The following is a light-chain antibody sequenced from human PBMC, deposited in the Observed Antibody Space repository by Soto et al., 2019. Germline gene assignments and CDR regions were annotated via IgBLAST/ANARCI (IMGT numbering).Light chain of an antibody. CDR3: QHCDYLPI. J-gene: IGKJ3*01. CDR2: DAS. Sequence: DIQMTQSPSSLSASVGDRLTITCQASHDITSYLNWYQHKPGKAPTLLIYDASILEAGVPPRFSGSGSGTDFTLTISGLQPEDVATYYCQHCDYLPIFGPGTTVDFK. V-gene: IGKV1-33*01. CDR1: HDITSY.